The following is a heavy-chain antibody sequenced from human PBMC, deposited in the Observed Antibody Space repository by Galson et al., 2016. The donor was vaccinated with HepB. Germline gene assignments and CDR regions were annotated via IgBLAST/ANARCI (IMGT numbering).Heavy chain of an antibody. CDR3: AKGPTSYFYGMDV. CDR1: GFTFTTHG. V-gene: IGHV3-30*18. J-gene: IGHJ6*02. CDR2: ISYGGSNK. Sequence: SLRLSCAASGFTFTTHGMHWVRQAPGKGLEWVAVISYGGSNKYYADSVKGRFTISRDNSKNTLYLQMNSLRADDMAVYYCAKGPTSYFYGMDVWGQGTTVTVSS.